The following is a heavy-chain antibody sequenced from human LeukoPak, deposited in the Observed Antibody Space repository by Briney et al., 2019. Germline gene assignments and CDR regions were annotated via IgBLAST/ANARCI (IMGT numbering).Heavy chain of an antibody. CDR3: AKVGATAGTLRIEYFQH. CDR2: IIGSGGTT. V-gene: IGHV3-23*01. J-gene: IGHJ1*01. D-gene: IGHD6-13*01. CDR1: GLTFSSFE. Sequence: GGSLRLSCVGSGLTFSSFEMNWVRQAPGKGLEWVSGIIGSGGTTYYAESVKGRFTISRDNSKNTLYLQMNSLRAEDTAVYFCAKVGATAGTLRIEYFQHWGQGTLVTVSS.